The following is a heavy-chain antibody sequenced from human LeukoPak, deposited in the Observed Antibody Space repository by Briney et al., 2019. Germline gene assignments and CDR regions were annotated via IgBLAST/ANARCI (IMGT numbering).Heavy chain of an antibody. V-gene: IGHV5-51*01. Sequence: GESLKISCKGSGYSFTSYWIGWVRQMPGKGLEWMGIIYPGDSDTRYSPSFQGQVTISADKSISTAYLQWSSLKASDTAMYYCARSVDTAMVTGAFDIWGQGTMVTVSS. CDR1: GYSFTSYW. CDR3: ARSVDTAMVTGAFDI. D-gene: IGHD5-18*01. J-gene: IGHJ3*02. CDR2: IYPGDSDT.